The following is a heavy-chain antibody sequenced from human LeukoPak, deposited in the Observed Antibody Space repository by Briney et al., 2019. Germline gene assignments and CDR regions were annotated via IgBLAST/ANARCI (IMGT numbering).Heavy chain of an antibody. CDR3: AKGGAVNYYDSSGYLGDY. D-gene: IGHD3-22*01. Sequence: PGRSLRLSCAASGFTFSSYGMHWVRQAPGKGLEWVAVISYDGSNKYYADSVKGRFTISRDNSKNTLYLQMNSLRAEDTAVYCCAKGGAVNYYDSSGYLGDYWGQGTLVTVSS. J-gene: IGHJ4*02. CDR2: ISYDGSNK. V-gene: IGHV3-30*18. CDR1: GFTFSSYG.